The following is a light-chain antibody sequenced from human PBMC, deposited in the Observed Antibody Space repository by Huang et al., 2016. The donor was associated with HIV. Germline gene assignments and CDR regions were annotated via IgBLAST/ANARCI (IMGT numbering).Light chain of an antibody. Sequence: DIQMTQSPSSLSASVVDRVTIACRASQSINNYLNWYHQKPGKAPKVIIYAVSNLQSGVPSRFSGSGSGTNFTLTISSLQPEDFGTYYCQHRPATFGQGTKLEIK. CDR2: AVS. J-gene: IGKJ2*01. V-gene: IGKV1-39*01. CDR1: QSINNY. CDR3: QHRPAT.